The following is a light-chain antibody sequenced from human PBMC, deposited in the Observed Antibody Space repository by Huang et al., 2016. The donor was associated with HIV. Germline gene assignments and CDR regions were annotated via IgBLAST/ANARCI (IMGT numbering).Light chain of an antibody. Sequence: DIQMTQSSATLSASVGDRVTIACRASQSISTWLAWYQQKPGRAPNLLIYEASTLESGVPSRFSGGGSGTDFTLTISSLQPDDCATYYCQQYNSFPWTFGQGTKVEV. V-gene: IGKV1-5*03. J-gene: IGKJ1*01. CDR2: EAS. CDR3: QQYNSFPWT. CDR1: QSISTW.